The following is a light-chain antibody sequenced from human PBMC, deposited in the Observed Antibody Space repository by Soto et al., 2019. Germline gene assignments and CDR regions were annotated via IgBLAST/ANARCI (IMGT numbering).Light chain of an antibody. V-gene: IGLV2-23*01. CDR3: CSYAGSSTYNYV. CDR1: SSDVGSYNL. CDR2: EGS. J-gene: IGLJ1*01. Sequence: QSDLTQPASLSVSPGQSITISCTGTSSDVGSYNLVSWYQQHPGKAPKLMIYEGSKRPSGVSNRFSGSKSGNTASLTISGLQAEDEADYYCCSYAGSSTYNYVFGTGTKVTVL.